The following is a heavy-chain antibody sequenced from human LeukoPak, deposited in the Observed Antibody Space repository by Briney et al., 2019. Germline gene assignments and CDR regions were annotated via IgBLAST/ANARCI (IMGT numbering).Heavy chain of an antibody. CDR2: LSFDATNI. CDR1: GFTFGTYA. V-gene: IGHV3-30*01. Sequence: PGRSLRLSCAASGFTFGTYAMHWVRQAPGKGLEWVALLSFDATNIHYADSVKGRFIISRDNSKNTLYLEMNSLRPEDTAVYYCARDLPPLDYWGQGTLVTVSS. CDR3: ARDLPPLDY. J-gene: IGHJ4*02.